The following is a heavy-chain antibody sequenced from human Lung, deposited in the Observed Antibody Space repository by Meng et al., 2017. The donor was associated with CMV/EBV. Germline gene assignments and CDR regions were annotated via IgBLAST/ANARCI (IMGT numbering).Heavy chain of an antibody. V-gene: IGHV3-30*02. CDR3: ARAFIVVVPAAIGSPYGMDV. D-gene: IGHD2-2*01. CDR2: TRFDGSNQ. Sequence: GGSLRLSCAASGFNFRTYGMHWVRQAPGKGLQWVSFTRFDGSNQYYADSVKGRFTTSRDNAENTMSLQMNSLRVEDTAVYYCARAFIVVVPAAIGSPYGMDVWXQGTXVTVSS. J-gene: IGHJ6*02. CDR1: GFNFRTYG.